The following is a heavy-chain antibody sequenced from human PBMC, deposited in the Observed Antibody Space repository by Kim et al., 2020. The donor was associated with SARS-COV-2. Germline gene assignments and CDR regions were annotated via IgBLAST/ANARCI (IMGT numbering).Heavy chain of an antibody. J-gene: IGHJ4*02. V-gene: IGHV3-74*01. CDR2: IQSNGIST. CDR1: GFTVSTYW. D-gene: IGHD3-10*02. Sequence: GGSLRLSCAASGFTVSTYWMNWVRQAPGKGLVWVSRIQSNGISTYYADSVKGRFTISSDNAKKTMYLQMNSMSAEDAAVYSCASGSGIFGDFDSWGQG. CDR3: ASGSGIFGDFDS.